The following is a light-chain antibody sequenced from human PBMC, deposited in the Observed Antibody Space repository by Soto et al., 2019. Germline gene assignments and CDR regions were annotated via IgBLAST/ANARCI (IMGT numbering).Light chain of an antibody. CDR2: GTS. Sequence: EIVMTQSPATLSVSPGERATLSCRASQSLSSSLAWYQQKPGQAPRLLIYGTSTRAAGIPARFSGSGSGTEFTLSLSSLQSEDFAVYYCQQYNNWPPELTFGGGTKVEIK. V-gene: IGKV3-15*01. J-gene: IGKJ4*01. CDR3: QQYNNWPPELT. CDR1: QSLSSS.